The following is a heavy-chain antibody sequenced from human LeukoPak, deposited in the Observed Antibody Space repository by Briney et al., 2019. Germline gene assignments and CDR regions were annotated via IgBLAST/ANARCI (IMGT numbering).Heavy chain of an antibody. V-gene: IGHV3-30*02. J-gene: IGHJ4*02. CDR1: GFTFSSYG. D-gene: IGHD3-9*01. CDR3: AKSYDILTNYGARTFDY. CDR2: IRYGGGNK. Sequence: PGGSLRLSCAASGFTFSSYGMHWVRQAPGKGLEWVAFIRYGGGNKYYADSVKGRFTISRDNSKNTLYLQMNSLRAEDTAVYYCAKSYDILTNYGARTFDYWGQETLVTVSS.